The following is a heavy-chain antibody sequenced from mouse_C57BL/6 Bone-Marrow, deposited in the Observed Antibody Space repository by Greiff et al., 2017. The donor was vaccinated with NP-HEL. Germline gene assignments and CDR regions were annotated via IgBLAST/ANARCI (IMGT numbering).Heavy chain of an antibody. J-gene: IGHJ4*01. CDR1: GFTFSSYA. D-gene: IGHD1-1*01. V-gene: IGHV5-9-1*02. CDR3: TRGYYGSSLYYAMDY. Sequence: EVKVEESGEGLVKPGGSLKLSCAASGFTFSSYAMSWVRQTPEKRLEWVAYISSGGDYIYYADTVKGRFTISRDNARNTLYLQMSSLKSEDTAMYYCTRGYYGSSLYYAMDYWGQGTSVTVSS. CDR2: ISSGGDYI.